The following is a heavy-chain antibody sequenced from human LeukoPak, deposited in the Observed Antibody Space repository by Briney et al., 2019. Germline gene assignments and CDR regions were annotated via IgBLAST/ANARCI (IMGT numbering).Heavy chain of an antibody. D-gene: IGHD3-3*02. V-gene: IGHV3-66*01. CDR1: GFTLSSNY. CDR3: AIEISSHFDY. Sequence: GGSLRLSCAASGFTLSSNYMSWVRQAPGKGLEWVSVIYSGGSTYYADSVKGRFTISRDNSKNTLYLQMNSLRAEDTAVYYCAIEISSHFDYWGQGTLVTVSS. CDR2: IYSGGST. J-gene: IGHJ4*02.